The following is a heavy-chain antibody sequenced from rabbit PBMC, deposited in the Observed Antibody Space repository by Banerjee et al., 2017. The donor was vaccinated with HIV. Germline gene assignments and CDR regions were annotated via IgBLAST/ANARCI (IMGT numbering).Heavy chain of an antibody. J-gene: IGHJ4*01. CDR1: GFSFSNRCV. CDR3: ARGDVGYDIFNL. CDR2: IYTSTSNT. D-gene: IGHD1-1*01. V-gene: IGHV1S45*01. Sequence: QEQLEESGGDLVKPEGSLTLTCTASGFSFSNRCVMCWVRQTPGKGLELIACIYTSTSNTDYASWVNGRFTISKTSSTTVTLQLTSLTAADTATYFCARGDVGYDIFNLWGPGTLVTVS.